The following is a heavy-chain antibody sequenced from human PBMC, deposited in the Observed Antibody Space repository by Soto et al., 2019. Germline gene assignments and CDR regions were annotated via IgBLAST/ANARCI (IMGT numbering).Heavy chain of an antibody. Sequence: GASVKVSCKASGYTFTSYAMHWVRQAPGQRLEWMGWINAGNGNTKYSQKFQGRVTITRDTSASTAYMELSSLRSEDTAVYYCARPYYDSSGYYSWFDPWGQGTLVTVSS. CDR2: INAGNGNT. J-gene: IGHJ5*02. CDR3: ARPYYDSSGYYSWFDP. V-gene: IGHV1-3*01. CDR1: GYTFTSYA. D-gene: IGHD3-22*01.